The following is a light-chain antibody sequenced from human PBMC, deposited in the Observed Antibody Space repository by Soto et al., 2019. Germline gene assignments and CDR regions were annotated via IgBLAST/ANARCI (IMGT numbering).Light chain of an antibody. V-gene: IGKV3-15*01. J-gene: IGKJ2*01. CDR2: DAS. Sequence: EIVMTQSPATLSVSPGERATLSCRASQSVSSKLAWYQQKPGQAPRLLIYDASTRATAIPARFSGSGSGTKFTLTISSLQSEDFAFYYCQQYNYWYIFGQGT. CDR3: QQYNYWYI. CDR1: QSVSSK.